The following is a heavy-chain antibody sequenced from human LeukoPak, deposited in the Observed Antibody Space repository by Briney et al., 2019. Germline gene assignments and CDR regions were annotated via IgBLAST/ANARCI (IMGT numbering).Heavy chain of an antibody. Sequence: PSETLSLTCAVYGGSVSGYHWTWIRQPPGKGLEYIGEINDSGSSIYNPSLKNRVTISVDTSKKQISVNLTSVTAADTGVYYCARGPHQQWPPIQYWGQGSLVTVSS. CDR1: GGSVSGYH. J-gene: IGHJ4*02. CDR3: ARGPHQQWPPIQY. V-gene: IGHV4-34*01. CDR2: INDSGSS. D-gene: IGHD6-19*01.